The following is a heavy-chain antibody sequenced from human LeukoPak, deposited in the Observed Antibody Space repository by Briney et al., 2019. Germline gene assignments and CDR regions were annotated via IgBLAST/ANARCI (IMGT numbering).Heavy chain of an antibody. CDR3: ARGRSGNYYDY. CDR1: GFTFSSYT. D-gene: IGHD1-26*01. Sequence: GGSLRLSCAASGFTFSSYTMNWVRQAPGKGLEWVSYISSSSNTIYNADSVKGRFTISRDNAKNSLYLQMNSLRAEDTAMYYCARGRSGNYYDYWGQGTLVTVSS. V-gene: IGHV3-48*04. CDR2: ISSSSNTI. J-gene: IGHJ4*02.